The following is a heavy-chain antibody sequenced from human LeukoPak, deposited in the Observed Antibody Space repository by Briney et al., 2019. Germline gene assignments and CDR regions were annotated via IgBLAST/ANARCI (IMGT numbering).Heavy chain of an antibody. CDR1: GGSISSYY. J-gene: IGHJ5*02. Sequence: SETLSLTCTVSGGSISSYYGSWIRQPPGKGLEWIGYIYYSGSTNYNPSLKSRVTISVDTSKKQFSLELSSVTAADTAVYYCARDPMDTATATSWGQGTLVTVSS. D-gene: IGHD5-18*01. V-gene: IGHV4-59*01. CDR3: ARDPMDTATATS. CDR2: IYYSGST.